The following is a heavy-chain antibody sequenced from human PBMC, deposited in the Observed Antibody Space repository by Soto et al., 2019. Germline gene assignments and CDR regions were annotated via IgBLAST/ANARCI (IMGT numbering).Heavy chain of an antibody. J-gene: IGHJ4*02. CDR3: ARDDYYDFWSGYYRY. V-gene: IGHV3-74*01. CDR2: INSDGSST. D-gene: IGHD3-3*01. CDR1: GFTFSSYW. Sequence: PGGSLRLSCAASGFTFSSYWMHWVRQAPGKGLVWVSRINSDGSSTSYADSVKGRFTISRDNAKNTLYLQMNSLRAEDTAVYYRARDDYYDFWSGYYRYWGQGTLVTVSS.